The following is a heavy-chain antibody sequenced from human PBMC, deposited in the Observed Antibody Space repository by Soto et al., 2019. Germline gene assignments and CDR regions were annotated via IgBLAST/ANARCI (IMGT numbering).Heavy chain of an antibody. CDR3: VKVYWIATGIRDSLDY. D-gene: IGHD2-21*02. J-gene: IGHJ4*02. Sequence: QITLKESGPTLVKPTQTLTLTCTFSGFSFSTSSVGVGWIRQPPGKALEWLALIYWDDDKRYNPSLRNRLTITKDTSRNQVVVTMPDMDPVDTGTDYRVKVYWIATGIRDSLDYWGQGKVVTVSS. CDR1: GFSFSTSSVG. CDR2: IYWDDDK. V-gene: IGHV2-5*04.